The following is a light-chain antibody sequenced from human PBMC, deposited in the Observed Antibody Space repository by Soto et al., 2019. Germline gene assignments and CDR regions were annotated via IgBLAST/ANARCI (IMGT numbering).Light chain of an antibody. CDR3: QQFNKWPS. CDR2: GAS. Sequence: EIVMTQSPATLSVSAGERATLSCRASQSVGRDLAWYQQKPGQAPRLLIYGASTRATGIPARFSGSGSATDFTLTISSLQSEDFAVYYCQQFNKWPSFGQGTKLEIK. CDR1: QSVGRD. J-gene: IGKJ2*01. V-gene: IGKV3-15*01.